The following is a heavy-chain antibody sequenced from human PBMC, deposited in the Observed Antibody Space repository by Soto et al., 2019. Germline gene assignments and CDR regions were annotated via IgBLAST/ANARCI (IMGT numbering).Heavy chain of an antibody. CDR2: ISYDGNIK. V-gene: IGHV3-30*18. CDR1: GFTFSNFG. J-gene: IGHJ4*02. CDR3: AKFCGPVTAAVDYY. Sequence: QVQLVESGGGVVQPGRSLRLSCAASGFTFSNFGMHWVRQAPGKGLEWVASISYDGNIKYSADSVKGRFTISRDNSKNTLYLQMNSLRSEDTAVYYCAKFCGPVTAAVDYYSGQGTLVTVSS. D-gene: IGHD6-13*01.